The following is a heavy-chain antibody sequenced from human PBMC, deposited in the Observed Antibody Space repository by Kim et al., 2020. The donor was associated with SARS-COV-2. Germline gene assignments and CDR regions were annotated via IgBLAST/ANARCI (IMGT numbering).Heavy chain of an antibody. D-gene: IGHD6-13*01. CDR2: IKHDGSQR. CDR3: ARTIGAPEAF. V-gene: IGHV3-7*03. CDR1: GFTFNSFW. J-gene: IGHJ4*02. Sequence: GGSLRLSCAASGFTFNSFWMHWVRQAPGKGLEWVANIKHDGSQRFYVDSVKGRFTISRDNARNSLYLQMNSLRAEDTGVYYCARTIGAPEAFWGQENRV.